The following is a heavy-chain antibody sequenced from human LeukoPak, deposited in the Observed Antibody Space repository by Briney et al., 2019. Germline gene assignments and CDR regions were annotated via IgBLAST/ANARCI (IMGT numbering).Heavy chain of an antibody. Sequence: ETPSLTCTVSGRSISSHYWGWIRHPAGKGLEWIGYIYYSGSTNYHPSLISRVAISADTSTNQYSTKLTSVTAADTAVYYCARLQGTYFDFWSGEPREGWFDPWGQGTLVTVSS. CDR1: GRSISSHY. V-gene: IGHV4-59*11. J-gene: IGHJ5*02. CDR3: ARLQGTYFDFWSGEPREGWFDP. CDR2: IYYSGST. D-gene: IGHD3-3*01.